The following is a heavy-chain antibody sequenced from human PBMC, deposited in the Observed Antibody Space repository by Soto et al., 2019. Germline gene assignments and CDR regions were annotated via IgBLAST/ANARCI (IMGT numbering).Heavy chain of an antibody. Sequence: SETLSLTCGVSGYSISSGYYWGWIRQPPGRGLEWIGTIYHSGDTYYNPSLKSRVTISGDTSKNQFSLQLTSVAAADTAVYYCARDSSQDYDSSGLFDYWGQGTLVT. CDR2: IYHSGDT. V-gene: IGHV4-38-2*02. CDR3: ARDSSQDYDSSGLFDY. J-gene: IGHJ4*02. D-gene: IGHD3-22*01. CDR1: GYSISSGYY.